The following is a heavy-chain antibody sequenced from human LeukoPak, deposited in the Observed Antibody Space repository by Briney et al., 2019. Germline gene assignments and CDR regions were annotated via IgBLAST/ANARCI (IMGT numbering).Heavy chain of an antibody. Sequence: GGSLRLSCAASGFTFSSYSMNWVRQAPEKGLEWVSSISSSSSYIYYADSVKGRFTISRDNAKNSLYLQMNSLRAEDTAVYYCARDATRVVPAATLVWGQGTLVTVSS. V-gene: IGHV3-21*01. CDR3: ARDATRVVPAATLV. CDR2: ISSSSSYI. D-gene: IGHD2-2*01. J-gene: IGHJ4*02. CDR1: GFTFSSYS.